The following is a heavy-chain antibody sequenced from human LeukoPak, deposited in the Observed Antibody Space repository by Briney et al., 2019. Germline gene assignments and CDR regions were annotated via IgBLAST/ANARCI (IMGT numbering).Heavy chain of an antibody. J-gene: IGHJ4*02. CDR3: ARFPLKDGYNPAGDY. Sequence: GGSLRLTCAASGFTFSSYSMNWVRQAPGKGLEWVSSISSSSSYIYYADSVKGRFTISRDNAKNSLYLQMNSLRAEDTAVYYCARFPLKDGYNPAGDYWGQGTLVTVSS. V-gene: IGHV3-21*01. CDR1: GFTFSSYS. CDR2: ISSSSSYI. D-gene: IGHD5-24*01.